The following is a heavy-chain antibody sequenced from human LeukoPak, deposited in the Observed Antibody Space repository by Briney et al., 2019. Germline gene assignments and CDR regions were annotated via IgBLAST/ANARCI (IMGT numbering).Heavy chain of an antibody. Sequence: GGSLRLSCAASGFTFSSYSMNWVRQAPGKGLEWVSSISSSSSYIYYADSVKGRFTISRDNAKNSLYLQMNSLRDEDTAMYYCARGGYSSGWSRSAFDVWGQGTMVTVSS. D-gene: IGHD6-19*01. J-gene: IGHJ3*01. CDR1: GFTFSSYS. CDR3: ARGGYSSGWSRSAFDV. CDR2: ISSSSSYI. V-gene: IGHV3-21*01.